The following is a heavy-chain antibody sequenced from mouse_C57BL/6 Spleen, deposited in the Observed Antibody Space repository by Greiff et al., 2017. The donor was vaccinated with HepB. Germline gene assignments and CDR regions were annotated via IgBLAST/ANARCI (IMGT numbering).Heavy chain of an antibody. CDR1: GFTFSDYY. V-gene: IGHV5-12*01. CDR2: ISNGGGST. CDR3: ARGYPHYYAMDY. J-gene: IGHJ4*01. Sequence: EVKLVESGGGLVQPGGSLKLSCAASGFTFSDYYMYWVRQTPEKRLEWVAYISNGGGSTYYPDTVKGRFTISRDNAKNTLYLQMSRLKSEDTAMYYCARGYPHYYAMDYWGQGTSVTVSS. D-gene: IGHD1-2*01.